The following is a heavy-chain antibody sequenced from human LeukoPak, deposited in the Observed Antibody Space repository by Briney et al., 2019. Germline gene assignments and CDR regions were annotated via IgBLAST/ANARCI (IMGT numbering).Heavy chain of an antibody. CDR1: GYTFTSYG. V-gene: IGHV1-18*01. Sequence: ASVKVSCKASGYTFTSYGISWVRQAPGQGLEWMGWISAYNGNTNYAQKLQGRVTMTTDTSTSTAYMELRSLRSDDTAVYYCARVWLENYDILTGEGIVGDYWGQGTLVTVSS. CDR3: ARVWLENYDILTGEGIVGDY. CDR2: ISAYNGNT. J-gene: IGHJ4*02. D-gene: IGHD3-9*01.